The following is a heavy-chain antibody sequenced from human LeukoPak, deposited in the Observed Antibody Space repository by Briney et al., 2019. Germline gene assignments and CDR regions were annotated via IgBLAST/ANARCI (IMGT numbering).Heavy chain of an antibody. V-gene: IGHV4-59*01. J-gene: IGHJ5*02. CDR3: ARATYYYGSGTYWFDP. CDR2: IYYSGSN. CDR1: GGSISSYY. D-gene: IGHD3-10*01. Sequence: SETLTLTCIVSGGSISSYYWSWIRQPPGKGLEWIGYIYYSGSNNYNPSLKSRVTISVDTSKNQFSLKLNSVTAADTAVYYCARATYYYGSGTYWFDPWGQGTLVTVSS.